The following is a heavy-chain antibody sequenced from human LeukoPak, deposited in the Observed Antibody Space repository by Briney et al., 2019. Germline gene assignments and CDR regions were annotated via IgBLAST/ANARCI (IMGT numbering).Heavy chain of an antibody. V-gene: IGHV1-2*02. J-gene: IGHJ4*02. CDR2: IKPNNGAT. CDR3: ARILDRVGGYSYCYNY. Sequence: GASVKVSFKSSGYTFTDFFTHWRRQAPGQGREWMGWIKPNNGATSYAQTFQGRVTMTRDTSISTAYMELNSLTSDDTAVYFCARILDRVGGYSYCYNYWGQGTLVTVSS. CDR1: GYTFTDFF. D-gene: IGHD5-18*01.